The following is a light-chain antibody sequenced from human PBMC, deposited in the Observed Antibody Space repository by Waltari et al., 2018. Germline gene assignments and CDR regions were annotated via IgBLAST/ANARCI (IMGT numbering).Light chain of an antibody. CDR3: QQYYDVPFA. V-gene: IGKV4-1*01. J-gene: IGKJ3*01. Sequence: VMTQSPESLAVSLGERATINCKSSPSVLYSSNNKKYLAWYQQKPGQPPKLLIYWASTRESGVPDRFSGSGSGTDFTLTISSLQAEDVAVYYCQQYYDVPFAFGPGTKVNIK. CDR2: WAS. CDR1: PSVLYSSNNKKY.